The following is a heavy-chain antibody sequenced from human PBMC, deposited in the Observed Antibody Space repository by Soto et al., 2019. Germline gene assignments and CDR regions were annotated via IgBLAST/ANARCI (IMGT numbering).Heavy chain of an antibody. Sequence: EVQLLESGGGLVQPGGSLRLSCAASGFTFNNYAISWVRQAPGKGLEWVSTITGSGDSAYYADSVKGRFIISRENSKNTLYMQMHSLGAEDSAIYYCAKGRGTNYYYHMDVWGGGTTVTVSS. CDR2: ITGSGDSA. CDR3: AKGRGTNYYYHMDV. J-gene: IGHJ6*03. D-gene: IGHD1-26*01. V-gene: IGHV3-23*01. CDR1: GFTFNNYA.